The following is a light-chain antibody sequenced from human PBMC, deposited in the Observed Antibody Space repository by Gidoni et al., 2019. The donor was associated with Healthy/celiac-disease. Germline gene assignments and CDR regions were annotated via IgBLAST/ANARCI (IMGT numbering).Light chain of an antibody. CDR2: DAS. Sequence: EIVLTQSPATLSLSPGERATLSCRASQSVSSYLAWYQQKPGQAPRLLIYDASNRATGIPARFSGSGSGTDFTLTISSLEPEDFAVYYCQRRSNWPQVTFGQGTKVEIK. CDR1: QSVSSY. V-gene: IGKV3-11*01. J-gene: IGKJ1*01. CDR3: QRRSNWPQVT.